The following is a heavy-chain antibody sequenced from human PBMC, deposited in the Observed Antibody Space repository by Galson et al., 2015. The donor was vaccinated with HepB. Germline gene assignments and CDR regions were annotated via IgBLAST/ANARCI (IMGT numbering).Heavy chain of an antibody. J-gene: IGHJ4*02. V-gene: IGHV3-23*01. D-gene: IGHD6-13*01. CDR3: AKPPQWYRSTWSTYYFAY. CDR2: ISSSGDRT. CDR1: GFTFRSYA. Sequence: SLRLSCAASGFTFRSYAMSWVRQPPGMGLEWVSGISSSGDRTYYADSVKGRFTISRDNSKNTLDLQMNSLRAEDTAVYYCAKPPQWYRSTWSTYYFAYWGQGTLVTVPS.